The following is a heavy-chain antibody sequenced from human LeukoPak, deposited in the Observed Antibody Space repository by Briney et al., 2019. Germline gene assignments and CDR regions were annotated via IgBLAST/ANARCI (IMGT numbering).Heavy chain of an antibody. D-gene: IGHD1-26*01. Sequence: GASVTVSCKASGGTFSSYAISWVRQAPGQGLEWMGGIIPIFGTANYAQKFQGRVTITADESTSTAYMELSSLRSEDTAVYYCARGATLGVYYFDYWGQGTLVTVSS. CDR3: ARGATLGVYYFDY. J-gene: IGHJ4*02. CDR2: IIPIFGTA. CDR1: GGTFSSYA. V-gene: IGHV1-69*13.